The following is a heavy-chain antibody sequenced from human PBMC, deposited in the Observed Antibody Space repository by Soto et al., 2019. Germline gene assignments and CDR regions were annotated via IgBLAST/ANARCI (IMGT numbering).Heavy chain of an antibody. CDR2: IWYDGTNQ. CDR1: GFTVGNYG. D-gene: IGHD1-20*01. J-gene: IGHJ5*01. V-gene: IGHV3-33*01. Sequence: GSLRLACAASGFTVGNYGMHWVRQAPGKGLEWVALIWYDGTNQNYADSVKGRFTISRDNSKNTLYLQMNTLRAEDAAVYYCVRDGLTGTSLVLDSWGQGTLVTVSS. CDR3: VRDGLTGTSLVLDS.